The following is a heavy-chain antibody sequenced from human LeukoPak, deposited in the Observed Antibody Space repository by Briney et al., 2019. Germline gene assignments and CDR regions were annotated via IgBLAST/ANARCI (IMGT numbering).Heavy chain of an antibody. CDR1: GYTFTSYA. Sequence: GASVKVSCKASGYTFTSYAIHWVRQAPGQGLEWMGRIIPILGIANYAQKFQGRVTITADKSTSTAYMELSSLRSEDTAVYYCARAYYDSSGYYLNWGQGTLVTVSS. CDR3: ARAYYDSSGYYLN. J-gene: IGHJ4*02. D-gene: IGHD3-22*01. V-gene: IGHV1-69*04. CDR2: IIPILGIA.